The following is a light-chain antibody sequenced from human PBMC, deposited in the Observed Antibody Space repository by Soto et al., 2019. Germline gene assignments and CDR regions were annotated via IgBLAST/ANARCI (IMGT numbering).Light chain of an antibody. CDR1: SSDVGGYNY. CDR3: SSYTSSSTLVV. Sequence: SALTQPASVSGSPGQSITISCTGTSSDVGGYNYVSWYQQHPGKAPKLMFYDVSNRPSGVSNRFSGSKSGNTASLTISGLQAEDEADYYCSSYTSSSTLVVFGGGTKLTVL. J-gene: IGLJ2*01. V-gene: IGLV2-14*01. CDR2: DVS.